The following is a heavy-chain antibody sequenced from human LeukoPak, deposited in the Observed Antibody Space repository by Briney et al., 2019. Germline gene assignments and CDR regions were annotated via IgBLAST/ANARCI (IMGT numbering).Heavy chain of an antibody. D-gene: IGHD5-24*01. CDR1: GYTFTSYD. CDR3: ARDEGGGYNFDY. CDR2: MNPNSGNT. V-gene: IGHV1-8*01. Sequence: ASVKVSCKASGYTFTSYDINWARQATGQGLEWMGWMNPNSGNTGYAQKFQGRVTMTRNTSISTAYMELSSLSSEDTAVYYCARDEGGGYNFDYWGQGTLVTVSS. J-gene: IGHJ4*02.